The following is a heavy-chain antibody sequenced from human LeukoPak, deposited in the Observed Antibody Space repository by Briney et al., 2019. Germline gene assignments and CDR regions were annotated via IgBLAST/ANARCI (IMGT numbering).Heavy chain of an antibody. Sequence: PSETLSLTCIVSGGSISSYYWSWIRQPAGKGLEWIGRIYTSGSTSYNPSLKSRVTMSVDTSKNQFSLKLTSVTAADTAVYYCARQGSGNYLSPVNYWGQGTLVTVSS. V-gene: IGHV4-4*07. CDR2: IYTSGST. J-gene: IGHJ4*02. D-gene: IGHD1-26*01. CDR1: GGSISSYY. CDR3: ARQGSGNYLSPVNY.